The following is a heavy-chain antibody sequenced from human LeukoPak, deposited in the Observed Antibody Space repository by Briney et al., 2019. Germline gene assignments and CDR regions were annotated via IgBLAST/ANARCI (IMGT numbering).Heavy chain of an antibody. D-gene: IGHD3-3*01. CDR3: ARHADSGSGYYDY. V-gene: IGHV4-59*08. CDR1: GGSISSYY. J-gene: IGHJ4*02. Sequence: TSETLSLTCTVSGGSISSYYWGWIRQPPGKGLEWIGYIYYSGSTNYNPSPKSRVTISVYTSKNHFSLRLSSVTAADTAVYYCARHADSGSGYYDYWGQGVLVTVSS. CDR2: IYYSGST.